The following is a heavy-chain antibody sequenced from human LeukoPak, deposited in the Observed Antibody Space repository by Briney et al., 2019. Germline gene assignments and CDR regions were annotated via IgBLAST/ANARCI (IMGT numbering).Heavy chain of an antibody. J-gene: IGHJ4*02. Sequence: ASVKVSCKASGGTFSSYAISWVRQAPGKGLEWVSAISGSGGSTYYADSVKGRFTISRDNSKNTLYLQMNSLRAEDTAVYYCAKDKTLGFLEWFFDYWGQGTLVTVSS. CDR1: GGTFSSYA. CDR2: ISGSGGST. V-gene: IGHV3-23*01. D-gene: IGHD3-3*01. CDR3: AKDKTLGFLEWFFDY.